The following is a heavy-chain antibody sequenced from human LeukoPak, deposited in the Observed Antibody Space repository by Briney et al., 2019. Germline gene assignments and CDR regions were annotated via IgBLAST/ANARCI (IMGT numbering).Heavy chain of an antibody. Sequence: GRALRLSCAASGFTFSSYGMHWVRQAPGKGLEWVAVIWYDGSNKYYADSVKGRFTISRDNSKNTLYLQMNSLRAEDTAVYYCAKGIESSGSYYTSFDYWGQGTLVTVSS. D-gene: IGHD1-26*01. V-gene: IGHV3-33*06. CDR1: GFTFSSYG. CDR3: AKGIESSGSYYTSFDY. CDR2: IWYDGSNK. J-gene: IGHJ4*02.